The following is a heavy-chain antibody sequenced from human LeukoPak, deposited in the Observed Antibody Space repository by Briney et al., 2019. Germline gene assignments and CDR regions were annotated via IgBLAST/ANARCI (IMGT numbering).Heavy chain of an antibody. CDR3: ARRSYYYDSSGYTHFDY. CDR1: GGSISSTFYY. CDR2: INHSGST. D-gene: IGHD3-22*01. Sequence: SETLSLTCTVSGGSISSTFYYWSWIRQPPGKGLEWIGEINHSGSTNYNPSLKSRVTISVDTSKSQFSLKLSSVTAADTAVYYCARRSYYYDSSGYTHFDYWGQGTLVTISS. J-gene: IGHJ4*02. V-gene: IGHV4-39*07.